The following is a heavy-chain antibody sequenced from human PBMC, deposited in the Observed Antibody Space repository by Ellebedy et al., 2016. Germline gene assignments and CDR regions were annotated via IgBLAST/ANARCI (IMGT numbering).Heavy chain of an antibody. CDR3: AKTSRSGYCSTTSCNGFDY. V-gene: IGHV1-2*04. J-gene: IGHJ4*02. Sequence: ASVKVSCKASGYTFTDYYIHWVRQAPGQGLEWMGAIIPNSGATNYAQKFQGWVTMTRDTSISTAYMELSRLTSDDTAVYYCAKTSRSGYCSTTSCNGFDYWGQGTLATVSS. CDR2: IIPNSGAT. CDR1: GYTFTDYY. D-gene: IGHD2-2*01.